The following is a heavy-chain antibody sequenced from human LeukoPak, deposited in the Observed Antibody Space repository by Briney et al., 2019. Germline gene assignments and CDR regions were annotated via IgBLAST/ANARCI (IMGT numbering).Heavy chain of an antibody. V-gene: IGHV4-61*01. Sequence: SETLSLTCIVSGGSVSSGSYYWSWIRQPPGKGLEWIGYIYNSVRTNYNPSLKSRVTISVDTSKNQLSLKLSSVTAADTAVYFCVRDLVATIDHYYYGMDVWGQGTTVTVSS. D-gene: IGHD5-12*01. J-gene: IGHJ6*02. CDR1: GGSVSSGSYY. CDR2: IYNSVRT. CDR3: VRDLVATIDHYYYGMDV.